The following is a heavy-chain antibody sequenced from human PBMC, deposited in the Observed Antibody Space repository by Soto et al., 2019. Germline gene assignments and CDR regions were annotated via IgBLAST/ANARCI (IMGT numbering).Heavy chain of an antibody. D-gene: IGHD4-17*01. CDR1: SGSISSGNW. CDR3: ARNDYGDYKAFDI. CDR2: ISHSGST. J-gene: IGHJ3*02. Sequence: QVQLQESGPGLVQPSGTLSLTCAVSSGSISSGNWWSWVRQPPGKGLEWIGEISHSGSTNYSPSLKNRGTISIHKSKSHFSLNLSSVTAADTALYYCARNDYGDYKAFDIWGQGTMVTVSS. V-gene: IGHV4-4*02.